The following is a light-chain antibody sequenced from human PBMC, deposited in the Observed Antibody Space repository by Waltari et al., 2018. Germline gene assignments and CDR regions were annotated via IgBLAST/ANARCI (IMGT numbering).Light chain of an antibody. CDR2: GAS. CDR1: QSVGWS. J-gene: IGKJ1*01. V-gene: IGKV3-20*01. CDR3: QHYVRLPVT. Sequence: EIVLTQSPGTLSLSQGESTTRSCRASQSVGWSLAWYQQKPGQAPRLLIYGASTRAPGIPDRFSGGGSGTDFSLTISRLEPEDFAVYHCQHYVRLPVTFGQGTKVEIK.